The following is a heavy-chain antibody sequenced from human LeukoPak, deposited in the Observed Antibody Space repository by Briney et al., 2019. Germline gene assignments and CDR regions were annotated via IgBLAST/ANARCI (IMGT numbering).Heavy chain of an antibody. V-gene: IGHV4-34*01. D-gene: IGHD3-3*01. CDR2: VYHTGDA. CDR1: GGTFTGYY. J-gene: IGHJ4*02. Sequence: SETLSLTCAVYGGTFTGYYWTWIRQPPGKGLDWIGEVYHTGDASYNPSLKSRVAISVDTSKSQFSLKLSSVTAADTAVYYCARKIAYYDFWSGYSHFDYWGQGTLVTVSS. CDR3: ARKIAYYDFWSGYSHFDY.